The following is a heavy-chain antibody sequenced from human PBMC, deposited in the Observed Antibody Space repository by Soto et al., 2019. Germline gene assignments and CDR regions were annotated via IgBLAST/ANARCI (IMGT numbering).Heavy chain of an antibody. V-gene: IGHV3-53*01. CDR1: GFTVSSNY. D-gene: IGHD5-18*01. CDR3: ARGIPRGYSYGSYYFDY. Sequence: PGGSLRLSCAASGFTVSSNYMTWVRQAPGKGLEWVSVIYSGGRTYYADSVKGRFTISRDNSKNTLYLQMNSLRAEDTAVYYCARGIPRGYSYGSYYFDYWGQGPLVTVSS. J-gene: IGHJ4*02. CDR2: IYSGGRT.